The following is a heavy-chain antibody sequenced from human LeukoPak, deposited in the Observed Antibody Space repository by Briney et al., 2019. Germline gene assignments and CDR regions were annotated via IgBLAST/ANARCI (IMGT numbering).Heavy chain of an antibody. V-gene: IGHV1-18*01. D-gene: IGHD2-8*01. CDR2: ISTNKGNT. CDR1: GYIFTSYG. J-gene: IGHJ5*02. Sequence: GASVKVSFKASGYIFTSYGISWVRQAPGQGLEWMGWISTNKGNTNYAQRLQGRVTMTTDTSTSTAYMELRSLRSDDTAIYDCVRDIQWRFDPWGQGTLVTVSS. CDR3: VRDIQWRFDP.